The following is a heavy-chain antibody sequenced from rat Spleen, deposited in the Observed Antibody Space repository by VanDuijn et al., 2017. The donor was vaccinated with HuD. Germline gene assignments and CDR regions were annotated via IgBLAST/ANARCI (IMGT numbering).Heavy chain of an antibody. V-gene: IGHV5-25*01. CDR1: GFIFSDFY. Sequence: EVRLVESDGGLVQPGGSLELSCAASGFIFSDFYMAWVRQAPTKGLEWVASITNSGGSTYYRDSVKGRFTISRDNAKSTLYLQMDSLRSEDTATYYCARRHYGYTDYFDYWGQGVMVTVSS. J-gene: IGHJ2*01. CDR2: ITNSGGST. CDR3: ARRHYGYTDYFDY. D-gene: IGHD1-9*01.